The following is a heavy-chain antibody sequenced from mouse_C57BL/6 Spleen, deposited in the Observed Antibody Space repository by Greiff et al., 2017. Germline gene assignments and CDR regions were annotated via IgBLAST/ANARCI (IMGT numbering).Heavy chain of an antibody. CDR1: GYAFTNYL. CDR3: ASPLRGYAMDY. CDR2: INPGSGGT. V-gene: IGHV1-54*01. J-gene: IGHJ4*01. Sequence: VQLQESGAELVRPGTSVKVSCKASGYAFTNYLIEWVKQRPGQGLEWIGVINPGSGGTNYNEKFKGKATLTADKSSSTAYMQLSSLTSEDSAVYFCASPLRGYAMDYWGQGTSVTVSS. D-gene: IGHD1-2*01.